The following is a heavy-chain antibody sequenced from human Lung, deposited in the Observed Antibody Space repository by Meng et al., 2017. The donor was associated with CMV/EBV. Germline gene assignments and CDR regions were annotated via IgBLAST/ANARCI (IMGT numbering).Heavy chain of an antibody. J-gene: IGHJ2*01. D-gene: IGHD6-19*01. V-gene: IGHV3-53*01. Sequence: ESXKISXAASGFTVSNNYMSWVRQAPGKGLEWVSVIYSGGSTNYADSVKGRFTISRDNSKNTLYLQMHSLRAEDTAVYYCARAESPYSSGWFSGFSYFDLWGRGXLVTVSS. CDR2: IYSGGST. CDR1: GFTVSNNY. CDR3: ARAESPYSSGWFSGFSYFDL.